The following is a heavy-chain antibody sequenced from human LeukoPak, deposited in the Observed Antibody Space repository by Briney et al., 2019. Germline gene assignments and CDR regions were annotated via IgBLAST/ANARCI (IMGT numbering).Heavy chain of an antibody. Sequence: GGSLRLSCAASGFTFSGYGRSWVRQAPGKGLEWVSAISGSGGSTYYADSVKGRFTISRDTSKNTLYLQMNSLRAEDTAVYYCAKDLSVFVGEVDYWGQGTLVTVSS. CDR2: ISGSGGST. J-gene: IGHJ4*02. CDR1: GFTFSGYG. V-gene: IGHV3-23*01. CDR3: AKDLSVFVGEVDY. D-gene: IGHD1-26*01.